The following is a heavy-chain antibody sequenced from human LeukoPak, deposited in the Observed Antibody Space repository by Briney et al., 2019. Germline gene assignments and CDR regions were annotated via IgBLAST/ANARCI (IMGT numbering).Heavy chain of an antibody. V-gene: IGHV3-21*01. CDR1: GFTFSSYS. CDR2: ISTSSSYI. J-gene: IGHJ4*02. CDR3: ARDPEVGATRFHIDY. Sequence: GGSLRLSCAASGFTFSSYSMNWVRQAPGKGLEWVSSISTSSSYIYYADSVKGRFTISRDNAKNSLYLQMNSLRAEDTAVYYCARDPEVGATRFHIDYWGQGTLVTVSS. D-gene: IGHD1-26*01.